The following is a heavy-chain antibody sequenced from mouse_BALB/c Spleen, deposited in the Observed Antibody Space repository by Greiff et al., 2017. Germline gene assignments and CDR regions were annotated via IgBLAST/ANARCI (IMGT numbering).Heavy chain of an antibody. CDR2: ISNGGGST. D-gene: IGHD3-2*01. CDR1: GFTFSSYT. Sequence: EVKLVESGGGLVQPGGSLKLSCAASGFTFSSYTMSWVRQTPEKRLEWVAYISNGGGSTYYPDTVKGRFTISRDNAKNTLYLQMSSLKSEDTAMYYCASLDSSGYGAFAYWGQGTLVTVSA. J-gene: IGHJ3*01. CDR3: ASLDSSGYGAFAY. V-gene: IGHV5-12-2*01.